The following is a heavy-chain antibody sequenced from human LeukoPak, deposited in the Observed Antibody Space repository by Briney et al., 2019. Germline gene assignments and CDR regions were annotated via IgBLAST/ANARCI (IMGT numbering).Heavy chain of an antibody. CDR2: INPNSGGT. Sequence: ASVKVSCKASGYTFTAYDIHWVRQAPGQGLEWMGWINPNSGGTNYAQKFQGRVTMTRDTSISTAYMELSGLRSDDTAVYYCAREMTAGSQVFSAWGQGTLVTVSS. CDR1: GYTFTAYD. CDR3: AREMTAGSQVFSA. V-gene: IGHV1-2*02. D-gene: IGHD6-19*01. J-gene: IGHJ5*02.